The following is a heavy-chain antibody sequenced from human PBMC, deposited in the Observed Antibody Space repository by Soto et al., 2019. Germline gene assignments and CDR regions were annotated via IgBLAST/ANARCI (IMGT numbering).Heavy chain of an antibody. CDR3: ASDRGAVTGQDFDY. Sequence: QVQLEESGGGLVKPGGSLRLSCAASGFTFSAVYMSWIRQAPNKVLEYISYISSSGTAANYADSVKGRFTSSRDTAKNSLYLQMNTLRAEDTAVYYCASDRGAVTGQDFDYWGQGALVTVSS. J-gene: IGHJ4*02. CDR1: GFTFSAVY. V-gene: IGHV3-11*05. CDR2: ISSSGTAA. D-gene: IGHD6-19*01.